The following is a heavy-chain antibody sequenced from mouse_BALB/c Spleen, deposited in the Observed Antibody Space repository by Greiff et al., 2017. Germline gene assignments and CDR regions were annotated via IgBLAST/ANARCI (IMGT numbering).Heavy chain of an antibody. CDR2: IYPGDGET. D-gene: IGHD2-1*01. V-gene: IGHV1-87*01. J-gene: IGHJ4*01. Sequence: VKLQESGAELARPGASVKLSCKASGYTFTSYWMQWVKQRPGQGLEWIGAIYPGDGETRYTQKFKGKATLTSDKSSSTAYMQLSSLASEDSAVYYCARGYYGNYDAMDYWGQGTSGTVSS. CDR3: ARGYYGNYDAMDY. CDR1: GYTFTSYW.